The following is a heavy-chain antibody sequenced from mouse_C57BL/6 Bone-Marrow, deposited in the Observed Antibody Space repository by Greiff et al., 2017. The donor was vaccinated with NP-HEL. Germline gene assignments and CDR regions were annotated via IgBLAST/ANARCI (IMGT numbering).Heavy chain of an antibody. Sequence: VQLQQPGAELVKPGASVKLSCKASGYTFTSYWMHWVKQRPGQGLAWIGMIHPNSGSTNYNEKFKSKATLTVDKSSSTAYMQLSSLTSEDSAVYYCAREGDYYDYDGTEGWYAMDYWGQGTSVTVSS. D-gene: IGHD2-4*01. J-gene: IGHJ4*01. V-gene: IGHV1-64*01. CDR2: IHPNSGST. CDR3: AREGDYYDYDGTEGWYAMDY. CDR1: GYTFTSYW.